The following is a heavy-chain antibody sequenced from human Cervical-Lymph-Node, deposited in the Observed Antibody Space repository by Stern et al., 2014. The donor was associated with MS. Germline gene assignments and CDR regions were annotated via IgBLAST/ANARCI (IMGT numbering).Heavy chain of an antibody. CDR3: AKEGILVASFDY. Sequence: MQLVESGGSLVQPGGSLRLSCAASGFTFSSCAMSWVRQAPGKGLEWVSAISGSGDSTYYADSVKGRFTISRDNSKNTLYLQMNSLRADDTAVYYCAKEGILVASFDYWGQGTLVTVSS. V-gene: IGHV3-23*04. CDR2: ISGSGDST. D-gene: IGHD6-19*01. J-gene: IGHJ4*02. CDR1: GFTFSSCA.